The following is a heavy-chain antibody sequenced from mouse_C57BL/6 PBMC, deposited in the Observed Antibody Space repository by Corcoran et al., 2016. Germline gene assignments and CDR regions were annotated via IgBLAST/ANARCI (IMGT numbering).Heavy chain of an antibody. V-gene: IGHV1-81*01. CDR1: GYTFTSYG. CDR2: IYPRSGNT. Sequence: QVQLQQSGAELARPGASVKLSCKASGYTFTSYGISWVKQRTGQGLEWIGEIYPRSGNTYYNEKFKGKATLTADKSSSTAYMELRSLTSEDSAVYFCARHYGSSYQYFDVWGTGTTVTVSS. J-gene: IGHJ1*03. D-gene: IGHD1-1*01. CDR3: ARHYGSSYQYFDV.